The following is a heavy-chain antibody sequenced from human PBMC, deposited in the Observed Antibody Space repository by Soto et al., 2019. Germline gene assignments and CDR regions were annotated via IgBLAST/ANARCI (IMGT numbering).Heavy chain of an antibody. D-gene: IGHD3-9*01. CDR2: IIPIFGTA. V-gene: IGHV1-69*01. J-gene: IGHJ6*02. CDR3: AREVTYYDILTGYAV. Sequence: LVKVDWKGVVYACRCYGISWLRQKNEQGLEWMGGIIPIFGTANYAQKFQGRVTITADESTSTAYMELSSLRSEDTAVYYCAREVTYYDILTGYAVWGQGTTVTVSS. CDR1: VYACRCYG.